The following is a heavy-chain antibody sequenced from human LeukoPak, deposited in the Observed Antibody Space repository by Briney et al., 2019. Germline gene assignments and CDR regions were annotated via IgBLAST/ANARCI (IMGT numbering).Heavy chain of an antibody. CDR1: GFTFSSYA. CDR2: ISYDGSNK. V-gene: IGHV3-30*04. Sequence: GRSLRLSCAASGFTFSSYAMHWVRQAPGKGLEWVAVISYDGSNKYYADSVKGRFTISRDNSKNTLYLQMNSLRAEDTAVYYCARSSGYYYYFDYWAREPWSPSPQ. CDR3: ARSSGYYYYFDY. D-gene: IGHD3-22*01. J-gene: IGHJ4*02.